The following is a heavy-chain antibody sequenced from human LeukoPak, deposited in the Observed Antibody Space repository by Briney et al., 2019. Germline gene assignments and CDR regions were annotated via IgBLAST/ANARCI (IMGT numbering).Heavy chain of an antibody. D-gene: IGHD2-2*01. V-gene: IGHV4-39*01. CDR1: GVSVTTSGYY. CDR2: ISYSGIT. Sequence: PSETLSLTCTVFGVSVTTSGYYGAWIRQPPGRGLVWIGSISYSGITYYKPSLRGRVSISGDTAKNQFSLKLSSVTAADTAVYYCARHNDYASLMDVWGQGTTVTVSS. CDR3: ARHNDYASLMDV. J-gene: IGHJ6*02.